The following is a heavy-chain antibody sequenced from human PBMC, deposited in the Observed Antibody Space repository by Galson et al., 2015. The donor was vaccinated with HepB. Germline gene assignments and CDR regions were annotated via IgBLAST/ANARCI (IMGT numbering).Heavy chain of an antibody. CDR2: ISAYNGNT. V-gene: IGHV1-18*04. Sequence: SVKVSCKASGYTFTSYGISWVRQAPGQGLEWMGWISAYNGNTNYAQKLQGRVTMTTDTSTSTAYMELRSLRSDDTAVYYCARVEYDSSGYSTFDYWGQGTLVTVSS. D-gene: IGHD3-22*01. CDR3: ARVEYDSSGYSTFDY. CDR1: GYTFTSYG. J-gene: IGHJ4*02.